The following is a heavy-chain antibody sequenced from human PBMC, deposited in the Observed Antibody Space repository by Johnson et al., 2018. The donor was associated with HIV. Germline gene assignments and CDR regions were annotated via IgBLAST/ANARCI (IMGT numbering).Heavy chain of an antibody. J-gene: IGHJ3*02. V-gene: IGHV3-30*04. CDR3: SRLPTGYSRDGFDI. CDR2: ISYDGNSK. CDR1: GFTFSSYP. D-gene: IGHD5-18*01. Sequence: QVHLVESGGGVVQPGRSLRLSCAASGFTFSSYPMHWVRQAPGKGLEWVGVISYDGNSKYYGDSVKGRFTISRDNSKNTLYLQMNSLRAGDTAEYYCSRLPTGYSRDGFDIWGQGTMVTVSS.